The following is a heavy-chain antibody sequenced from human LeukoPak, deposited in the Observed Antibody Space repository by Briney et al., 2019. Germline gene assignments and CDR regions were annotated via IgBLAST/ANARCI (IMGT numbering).Heavy chain of an antibody. CDR3: ARDSSDYGDYGYYFDY. J-gene: IGHJ4*02. CDR2: IWYDGSNK. CDR1: GFTFSSYG. D-gene: IGHD4-17*01. Sequence: GRSLRLSCAASGFTFSSYGMHWVRQAPGKGLEWVAVIWYDGSNKYYADSVKGRFTISRDNSKNTLYLQMNSLRAEDTGVYYCARDSSDYGDYGYYFDYWGQGTLVTVSS. V-gene: IGHV3-33*01.